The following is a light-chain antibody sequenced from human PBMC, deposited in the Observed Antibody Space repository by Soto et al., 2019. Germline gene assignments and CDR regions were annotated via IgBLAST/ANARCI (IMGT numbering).Light chain of an antibody. CDR1: SSDVGGYNY. Sequence: QSVLTQPRSVTGFPGQSVSISCTSTSSDVGGYNYVSWYQQHPGKAPKLMIYDVSERPSGVPDRFSGSKSANTASLTISGLQAEDEADYYCCSYAGSYTYVFGTGTKVTVL. CDR2: DVS. CDR3: CSYAGSYTYV. V-gene: IGLV2-11*01. J-gene: IGLJ1*01.